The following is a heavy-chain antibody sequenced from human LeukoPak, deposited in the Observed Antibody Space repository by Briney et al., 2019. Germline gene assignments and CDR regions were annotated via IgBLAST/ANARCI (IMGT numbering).Heavy chain of an antibody. Sequence: APVKVSCKASGYTFTSYDINWVRQATGQGLEWMGWMNPNSGNTGYAQKFQGRVTMTRNTSISTAYMELSSLRSEDTAVYYCARAVAGTRYYYYYMDVWGKGTTVTVSS. CDR2: MNPNSGNT. CDR3: ARAVAGTRYYYYYMDV. D-gene: IGHD6-19*01. CDR1: GYTFTSYD. V-gene: IGHV1-8*01. J-gene: IGHJ6*03.